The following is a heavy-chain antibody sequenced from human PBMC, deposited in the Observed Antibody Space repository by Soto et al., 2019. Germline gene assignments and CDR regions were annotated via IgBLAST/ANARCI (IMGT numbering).Heavy chain of an antibody. J-gene: IGHJ6*02. Sequence: PSETLSLTCTVSGGSISSYYWSWIRQPPGKGLEWIGYIYYSGSTNYNPSLKSRVTISVDTSKNQFSLKLSSVTAADTAVYYCARVFGSSSWYTSSYYYYYGMDVWGQGTTVTVSS. CDR2: IYYSGST. CDR3: ARVFGSSSWYTSSYYYYYGMDV. CDR1: GGSISSYY. D-gene: IGHD6-13*01. V-gene: IGHV4-59*01.